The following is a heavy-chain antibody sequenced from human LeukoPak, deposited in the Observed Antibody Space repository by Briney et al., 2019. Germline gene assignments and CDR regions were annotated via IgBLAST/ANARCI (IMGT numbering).Heavy chain of an antibody. Sequence: SSETLSLTCTVSGGSISSSSYYWGWIRQPPGKGLEWIGSIYYSGSTYYNPSLKSRVTISVDTSKNQFSLKLSSVTAADTAVYYCARNEVDTAMVTHGYFDYWGQGTLVTVSS. J-gene: IGHJ4*02. D-gene: IGHD5-18*01. CDR2: IYYSGST. CDR1: GGSISSSSYY. V-gene: IGHV4-39*01. CDR3: ARNEVDTAMVTHGYFDY.